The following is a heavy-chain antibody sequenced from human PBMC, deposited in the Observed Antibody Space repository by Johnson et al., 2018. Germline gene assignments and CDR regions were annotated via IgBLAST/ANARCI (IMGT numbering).Heavy chain of an antibody. J-gene: IGHJ3*02. D-gene: IGHD2-15*01. V-gene: IGHV3-9*01. CDR2: INWNSVSI. CDR3: TKGVADAFDI. CDR1: GFTFDDYA. Sequence: VQLVESGGGLVQPGRSLRLSCAAYGFTFDDYAMHWVRQAPGKGLEWVAGINWNSVSIGYGDSVKGRFTISRDNAKNSLYLQMNRLRAEDTASYYCTKGVADAFDIWGQGTMVTVSS.